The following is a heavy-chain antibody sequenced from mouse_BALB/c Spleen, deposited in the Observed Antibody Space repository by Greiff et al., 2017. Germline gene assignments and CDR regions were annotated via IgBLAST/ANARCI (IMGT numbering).Heavy chain of an antibody. V-gene: IGHV1-5*01. CDR1: GYTFTSYW. CDR3: TILTGSSFDY. J-gene: IGHJ2*01. Sequence: EVKLVESGTVLARPGASVKMSCKASGYTFTSYWMHWVKQRPGQGLEWIGAIYPGNSDTSYNQKFKGKAKLTAITSTSTAYMELSSLTNEDSAVYYCTILTGSSFDYWGQGTTLTVSS. D-gene: IGHD4-1*01. CDR2: IYPGNSDT.